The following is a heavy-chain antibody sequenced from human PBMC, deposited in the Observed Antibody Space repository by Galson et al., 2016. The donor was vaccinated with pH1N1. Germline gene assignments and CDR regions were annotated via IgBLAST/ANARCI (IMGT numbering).Heavy chain of an antibody. J-gene: IGHJ4*02. CDR3: AKERPGDYGQSPPFFES. CDR1: GGSLSTYP. CDR2: SVPVFGSA. D-gene: IGHD3-16*01. V-gene: IGHV1-69*05. Sequence: SVKVSCKASGGSLSTYPISWVRQAPGLGLEWMGRSVPVFGSAKYSPRFQGRVAISRGESASTVYMELTSLTAEDTCIYYCAKERPGDYGQSPPFFESWGQGTLVSVSS.